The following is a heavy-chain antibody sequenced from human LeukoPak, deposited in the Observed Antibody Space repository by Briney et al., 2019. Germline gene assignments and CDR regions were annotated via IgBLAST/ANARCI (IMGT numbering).Heavy chain of an antibody. J-gene: IGHJ4*02. V-gene: IGHV4-30-4*01. CDR2: IFYSGSM. D-gene: IGHD4-17*01. Sequence: PSQTLSLTCTVSGGSISSGDYYWTSIRQPPGKGLEWMGYIFYSGSMYYNPSLKSRLTISVDTSKNQFSLKLRSVTAADTAVYYCARQTTVISFDYWGQGALVTVSS. CDR3: ARQTTVISFDY. CDR1: GGSISSGDYY.